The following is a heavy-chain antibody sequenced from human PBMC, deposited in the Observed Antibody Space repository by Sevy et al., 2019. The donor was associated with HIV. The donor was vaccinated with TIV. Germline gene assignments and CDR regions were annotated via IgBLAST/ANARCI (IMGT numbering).Heavy chain of an antibody. J-gene: IGHJ4*02. CDR3: VRDDRDGYFEY. CDR2: INPDSGGP. CDR1: GYTFTGYY. V-gene: IGHV1-2*07. Sequence: ASVKVSCKASGYTFTGYYMHWMRQAPGQGLEWMGWINPDSGGPIYAPKFQGRVTLTRDTSISTAYMDLSRPKSDDTAVYYCVRDDRDGYFEYWGQGTLVTAS.